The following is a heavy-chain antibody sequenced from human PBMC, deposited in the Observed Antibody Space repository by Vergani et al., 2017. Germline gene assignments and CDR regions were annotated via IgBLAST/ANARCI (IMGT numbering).Heavy chain of an antibody. CDR2: ISHSGYT. CDR1: GYSISSCYY. Sequence: QVQLQESGPGLVKPPGTLSLTCNVSGYSISSCYYWGWIRQPAGKGLEWIGSISHSGYTFYSPSLKSRVSMSVDTSKNQFYLGVNSMTAADTAVYYCVRDPWGSGRPYSGCWGRGTLVSVSS. J-gene: IGHJ4*02. D-gene: IGHD3-16*01. V-gene: IGHV4-38-2*02. CDR3: VRDPWGSGRPYSGC.